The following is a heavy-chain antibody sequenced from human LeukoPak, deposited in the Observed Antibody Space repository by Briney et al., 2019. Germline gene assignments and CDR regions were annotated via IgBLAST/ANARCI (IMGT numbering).Heavy chain of an antibody. CDR2: IKSDESER. D-gene: IGHD6-13*01. J-gene: IGHJ4*02. V-gene: IGHV3-7*01. CDR1: GFTFSDYW. Sequence: GGSLRLSCVGSGFTFSDYWMSWVRQAPGKGLEWVANIKSDESERFFLDPVKGRFTISRDNAKNSVYLQMSSLRAEDTGVYYCATTLNIATPGHLWGQGALVTVSS. CDR3: ATTLNIATPGHL.